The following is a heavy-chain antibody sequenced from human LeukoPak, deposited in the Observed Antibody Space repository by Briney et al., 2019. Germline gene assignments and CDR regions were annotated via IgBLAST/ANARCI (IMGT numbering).Heavy chain of an antibody. Sequence: SETLSLTCTVSGGSISSYYWSWIRQPPGKGLEWIGYIYYSGSTNYNPSLKSRVTISVDTSKNQFSLKLSSVTAADAAVYYCARGGGSGWRGPLGFWGQGTLVTVSS. CDR1: GGSISSYY. J-gene: IGHJ4*02. CDR3: ARGGGSGWRGPLGF. CDR2: IYYSGST. D-gene: IGHD6-19*01. V-gene: IGHV4-59*08.